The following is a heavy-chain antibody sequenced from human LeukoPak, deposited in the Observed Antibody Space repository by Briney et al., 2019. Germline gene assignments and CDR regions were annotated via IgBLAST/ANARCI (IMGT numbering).Heavy chain of an antibody. J-gene: IGHJ4*02. CDR2: IFYSGST. Sequence: YIFYSGSTYYNPSLKSRVTISVDTSKNQFSLKLSSVTAADTAVYYCARTRYSSSYHAFDNWGQGTLVTVSS. CDR3: ARTRYSSSYHAFDN. V-gene: IGHV4-31*02. D-gene: IGHD3-3*01.